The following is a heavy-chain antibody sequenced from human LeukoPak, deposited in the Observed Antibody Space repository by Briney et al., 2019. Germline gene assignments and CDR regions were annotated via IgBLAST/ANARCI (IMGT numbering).Heavy chain of an antibody. CDR2: IKQDGSEK. CDR1: GFTFVNYW. CDR3: ARRVGEILLGYHFDY. Sequence: GGSLRLSCAASGFTFVNYWMSWVRQVPGKGLEWVANIKQDGSEKYYVDPVKGRFTVSRDNAKNSLYLQMNSLRAEDTAVYYCARRVGEILLGYHFDYWGQGTLVTVSS. D-gene: IGHD3-10*01. V-gene: IGHV3-7*01. J-gene: IGHJ4*02.